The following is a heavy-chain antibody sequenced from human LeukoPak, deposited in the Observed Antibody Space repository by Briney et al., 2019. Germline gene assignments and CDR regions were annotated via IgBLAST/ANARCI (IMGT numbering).Heavy chain of an antibody. Sequence: SETLSLTCAVSGGSISSSNWWSWVRQPPGKGLEWIGEIYHSGSTNYNPSLKSRVTISVDKSKNQFSPKLSSVTAADTAVYYCAGVTLIVVVAWFDPWGQGTLVTVSS. CDR2: IYHSGST. CDR3: AGVTLIVVVAWFDP. J-gene: IGHJ5*02. CDR1: GGSISSSNW. V-gene: IGHV4-4*02. D-gene: IGHD2-2*01.